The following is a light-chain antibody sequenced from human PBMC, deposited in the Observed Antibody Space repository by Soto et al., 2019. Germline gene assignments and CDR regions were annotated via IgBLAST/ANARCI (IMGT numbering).Light chain of an antibody. CDR2: EVN. CDR3: LSYTSANTRV. J-gene: IGLJ3*02. CDR1: SSDIGIYNY. Sequence: QSALTQPASVSGSPGQSITISCTGTSSDIGIYNYVSWYQQHPGKAPKLMIYEVNNRPSGVSNRFSGSKSGNTASLIISGLQPEDEADYYCLSYTSANTRVFGGGTKLTVL. V-gene: IGLV2-14*01.